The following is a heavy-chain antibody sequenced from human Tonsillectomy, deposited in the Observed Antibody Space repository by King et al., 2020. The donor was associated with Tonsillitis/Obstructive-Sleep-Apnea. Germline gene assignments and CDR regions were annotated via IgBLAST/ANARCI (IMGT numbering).Heavy chain of an antibody. V-gene: IGHV3-15*01. J-gene: IGHJ4*02. CDR3: TTSGGVVVPAAIHWDVDY. CDR2: IKSKTDGGTI. Sequence: VQLVESGGGLVKPGGSLRLSCAASGFTFSNAWMSWVRQAPGKGLEWVGRIKSKTDGGTIDYAAPVKGRFTISRDDSKNTLYLQMNSLKTEDTAVYYCTTSGGVVVPAAIHWDVDYWGQGTLVTVSS. D-gene: IGHD2-2*02. CDR1: GFTFSNAW.